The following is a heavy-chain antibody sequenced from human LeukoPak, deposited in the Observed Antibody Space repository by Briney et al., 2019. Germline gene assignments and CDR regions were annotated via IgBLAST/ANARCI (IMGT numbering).Heavy chain of an antibody. D-gene: IGHD3-10*01. Sequence: PSETLSLTCAVYGGSFSGYYWSWIRQPPGKGLEWIGEINHSGSTNYNPSLKSRVTISVDTSKNQFSLKLSSVTAADTAVYYCARGRAALRFDTDWGQGTLVTVSS. CDR1: GGSFSGYY. J-gene: IGHJ4*02. V-gene: IGHV4-34*01. CDR3: ARGRAALRFDTD. CDR2: INHSGST.